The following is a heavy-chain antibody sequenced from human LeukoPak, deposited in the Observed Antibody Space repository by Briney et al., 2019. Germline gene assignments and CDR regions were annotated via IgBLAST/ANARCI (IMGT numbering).Heavy chain of an antibody. Sequence: GAPVKPSCKASGYTFTRYDMHWVRQAAGHGLEWMGIINPSGGSTSYAQKFQGRVTMTRDTSTSTVYMELRSLRAEDTAVYYCARDLAYSNYVGILDYWGQGTLVTVSS. CDR3: ARDLAYSNYVGILDY. D-gene: IGHD4-4*01. CDR2: INPSGGST. CDR1: GYTFTRYD. V-gene: IGHV1-46*01. J-gene: IGHJ4*02.